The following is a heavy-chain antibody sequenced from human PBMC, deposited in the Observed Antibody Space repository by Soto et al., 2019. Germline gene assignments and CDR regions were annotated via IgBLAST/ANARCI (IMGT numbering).Heavy chain of an antibody. CDR2: ISAYNGNT. CDR3: SRYFWSGQLPFCFDQ. J-gene: IGHJ4*02. Sequence: QVLLVQSGAEVKKPGASVKVSCKASGYTFNSYGVSWVRQAPGQGLEWMGWISAYNGNTKYSQNLQGRVTMTIDTTTSSANLEVRSLRSDETAIYYCSRYFWSGQLPFCFDQWGQGTLVTVSS. CDR1: GYTFNSYG. D-gene: IGHD3-3*01. V-gene: IGHV1-18*04.